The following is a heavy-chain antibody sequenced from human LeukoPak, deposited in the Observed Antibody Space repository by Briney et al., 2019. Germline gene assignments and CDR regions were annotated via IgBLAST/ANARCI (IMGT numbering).Heavy chain of an antibody. V-gene: IGHV3-30*02. CDR2: IRYDGSNK. Sequence: PGGSLRLSCAASGFTFSSYGMHWVRQAPGKGLEWVAFIRYDGSNKYYADSVKGRFTISRDNSKNTLYLQMNSLRAEDTAVYYCAKGLVVVAATPLQFGYWGQGTLVTVSS. CDR3: AKGLVVVAATPLQFGY. J-gene: IGHJ4*02. D-gene: IGHD2-15*01. CDR1: GFTFSSYG.